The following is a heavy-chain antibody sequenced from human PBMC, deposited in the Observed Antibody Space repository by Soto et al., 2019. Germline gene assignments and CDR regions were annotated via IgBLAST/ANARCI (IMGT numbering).Heavy chain of an antibody. CDR3: AREVTCGDRQEY. J-gene: IGHJ4*02. CDR2: ISAYNGNT. Sequence: ASVKVSCKASGFTLTTYGISWVRQAPGQGLEWMGWISAYNGNTKYAQNLQGRLTMTTDTSTRTAYMELRSLRSDDTAVYYCAREVTCGDRQEYWGQGTLVNVSP. V-gene: IGHV1-18*04. CDR1: GFTLTTYG. D-gene: IGHD2-21*01.